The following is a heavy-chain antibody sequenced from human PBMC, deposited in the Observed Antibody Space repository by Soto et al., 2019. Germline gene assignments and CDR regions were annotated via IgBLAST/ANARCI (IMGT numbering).Heavy chain of an antibody. CDR2: ISGGGDTS. Sequence: GGSLRLSCAVSGFTFSNYAISWVRQAPGNGLEWVSIISGGGDTSYYADSVKGRFTISRDNSRNTLYLQMNSLRAGDSAKYYCAKEGTSGLYYFDYWGPGTLVTAPQ. V-gene: IGHV3-23*01. J-gene: IGHJ4*02. CDR1: GFTFSNYA. D-gene: IGHD6-19*01. CDR3: AKEGTSGLYYFDY.